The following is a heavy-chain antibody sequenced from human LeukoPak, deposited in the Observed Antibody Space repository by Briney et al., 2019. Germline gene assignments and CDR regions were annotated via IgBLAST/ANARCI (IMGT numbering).Heavy chain of an antibody. J-gene: IGHJ6*02. Sequence: GATVKISCKASGYTFTDYYMHWVQQAPGKGLEWMGRVDPEDGETIYAEKFQGRVTMTTDTSTSTAYMELRSLRSDDTAVYYCARDLARESGYDYYYYYYGMDVWGQGTTVTVSS. CDR1: GYTFTDYY. D-gene: IGHD5-12*01. V-gene: IGHV1-69-2*01. CDR3: ARDLARESGYDYYYYYYGMDV. CDR2: VDPEDGET.